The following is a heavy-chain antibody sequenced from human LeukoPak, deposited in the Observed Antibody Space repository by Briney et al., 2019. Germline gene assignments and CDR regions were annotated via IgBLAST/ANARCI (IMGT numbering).Heavy chain of an antibody. D-gene: IGHD5-18*01. Sequence: PSETLSLTCAVSGYSISSGYYWGWIRQPPGKGLEWIGSIYHSGSTSYNPSLKSRVTISVDTSKSQFSLKLSSVTAADTAVYYCAREIGYSYGSNWFDPWGQGTLVTVSS. J-gene: IGHJ5*02. CDR1: GYSISSGYY. CDR3: AREIGYSYGSNWFDP. CDR2: IYHSGST. V-gene: IGHV4-38-2*02.